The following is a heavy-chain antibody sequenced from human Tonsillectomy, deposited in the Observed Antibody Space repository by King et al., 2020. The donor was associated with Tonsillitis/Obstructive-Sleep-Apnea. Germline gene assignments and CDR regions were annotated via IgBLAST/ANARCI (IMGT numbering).Heavy chain of an antibody. CDR2: INPRSGGT. D-gene: IGHD4-11*01. J-gene: IGHJ5*02. CDR1: GYTFTGHY. V-gene: IGHV1-2*06. Sequence: QLVQSGADVKKPGASVKVSCKASGYTFTGHYMHWVRQAPGQGLEWMGRINPRSGGTDYAQKFKGRVTMTRDTSLSTAFMELSNLKSDDTAVYYCARDNGLGVTTIWFDPWGQGTLVTVSS. CDR3: ARDNGLGVTTIWFDP.